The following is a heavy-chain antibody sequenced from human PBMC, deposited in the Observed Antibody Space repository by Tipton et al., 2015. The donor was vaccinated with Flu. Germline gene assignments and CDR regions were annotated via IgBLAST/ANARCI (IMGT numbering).Heavy chain of an antibody. Sequence: TLSLTCTVSGGSISSGDYYWSWIRQPSGKGLEWIGYIYYSGSTYYNPSLKSRVTISVDTSKNQFSLKLSSVTAADTAVYYCAREGYTVTTRWFDPWGQGTLVTVSS. CDR2: IYYSGST. J-gene: IGHJ5*02. V-gene: IGHV4-30-4*01. CDR3: AREGYTVTTRWFDP. D-gene: IGHD4-17*01. CDR1: GGSISSGDYY.